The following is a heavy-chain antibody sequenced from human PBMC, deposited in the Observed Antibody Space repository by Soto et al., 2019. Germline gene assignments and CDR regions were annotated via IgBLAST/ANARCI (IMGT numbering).Heavy chain of an antibody. J-gene: IGHJ4*02. CDR2: ISGSGGGT. CDR1: GFTFSTYS. D-gene: IGHD1-26*01. CDR3: AKRIVGATTDY. Sequence: GGSLILSCAASGFTFSTYSMSWVRQAPGKGLEWVSTISGSGGGTYYADSVKGRFTISRDNSKNTLYLQMNSLRAEDTAVYYCAKRIVGATTDYWGQGTLVTVSS. V-gene: IGHV3-23*01.